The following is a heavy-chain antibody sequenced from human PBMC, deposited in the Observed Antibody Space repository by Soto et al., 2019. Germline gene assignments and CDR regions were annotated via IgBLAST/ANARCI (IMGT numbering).Heavy chain of an antibody. CDR2: INSDGSST. CDR1: GFPFSSYW. Sequence: PGGSLRLSCAASGFPFSSYWMHWVRQAPGKGLVWVSRINSDGSSTYYADSVKGRFTISRDNAKNTLYLQMNSLRAEDTAVYCCAKDSAVVVKYYYGMDVWGQGTTVTVSS. D-gene: IGHD2-15*01. CDR3: AKDSAVVVKYYYGMDV. J-gene: IGHJ6*02. V-gene: IGHV3-74*01.